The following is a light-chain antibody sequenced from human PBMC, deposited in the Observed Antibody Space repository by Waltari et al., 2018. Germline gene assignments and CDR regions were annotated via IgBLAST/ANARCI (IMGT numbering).Light chain of an antibody. CDR1: QGIRSG. CDR2: DAS. Sequence: AIQLTQSPSSLSASIGDRVTISCRAMQGIRSGLAWSQQKPGQPPKLLIYDASTLDSGVPSRFSGSGSGTDFTLTISSLQPEDFATYYCQQCLTYPQAFGQGTRLEIK. J-gene: IGKJ5*01. CDR3: QQCLTYPQA. V-gene: IGKV1-13*02.